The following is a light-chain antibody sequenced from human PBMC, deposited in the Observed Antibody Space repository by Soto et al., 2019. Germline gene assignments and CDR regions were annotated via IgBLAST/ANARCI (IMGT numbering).Light chain of an antibody. Sequence: QSALTQPASVSGSPGQSITISCTGTSSDVGGYKYVSWYQQHPGKAPKLMIYDVSNRPSGVSSRFSGSKSGNTASLTVSGLQAEDEADYYCSSYSGSSISGVFGGGTKLTVL. CDR1: SSDVGGYKY. CDR3: SSYSGSSISGV. V-gene: IGLV2-14*03. J-gene: IGLJ2*01. CDR2: DVS.